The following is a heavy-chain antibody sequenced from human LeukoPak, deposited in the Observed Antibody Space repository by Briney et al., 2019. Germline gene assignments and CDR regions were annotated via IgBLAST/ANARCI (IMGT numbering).Heavy chain of an antibody. J-gene: IGHJ3*02. V-gene: IGHV3-30*03. CDR2: ISYDGINK. Sequence: GRSLRLSCAASGFTFSSYGMHWVRQAPGKGLEWVAVISYDGINKYYADSVKGRFTISRDNSKNTLYLQMNSLRAEDTAVYYCASSAPSDIWGRGTMVTVSS. CDR1: GFTFSSYG. CDR3: ASSAPSDI.